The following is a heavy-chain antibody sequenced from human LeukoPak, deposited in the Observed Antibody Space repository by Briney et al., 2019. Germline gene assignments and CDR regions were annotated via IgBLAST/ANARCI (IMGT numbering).Heavy chain of an antibody. CDR2: IYYSGST. Sequence: SETLSLTCTVSGGSISSSSYYWGWIRQPPGKGLEWIGSIYYSGSTYYNPSLKSRVTISVDTSKNQFSLKLSSVTAADTAVYYCARRLLSYYYYYMDVWGKGTTVTVSS. J-gene: IGHJ6*03. CDR3: ARRLLSYYYYYMDV. CDR1: GGSISSSSYY. V-gene: IGHV4-39*01. D-gene: IGHD2-21*01.